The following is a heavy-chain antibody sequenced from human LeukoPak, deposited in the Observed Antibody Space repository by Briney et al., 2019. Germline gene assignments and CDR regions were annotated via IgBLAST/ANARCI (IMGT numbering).Heavy chain of an antibody. D-gene: IGHD3-3*01. CDR3: AKVDSDFWSGYYPLDY. CDR2: ISGSGGST. CDR1: GFTFSSCA. Sequence: GGSLRLSCAASGFTFSSCAMSWVRQAPGKGLEWVSAISGSGGSTYYADSVKGRFTISRDNSKNTLYLQMNSLRAEDTAVYYCAKVDSDFWSGYYPLDYWGQGTVVTVYS. V-gene: IGHV3-23*01. J-gene: IGHJ4*02.